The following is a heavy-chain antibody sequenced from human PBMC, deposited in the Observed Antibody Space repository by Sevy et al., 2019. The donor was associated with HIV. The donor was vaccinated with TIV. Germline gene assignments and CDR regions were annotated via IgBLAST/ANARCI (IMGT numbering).Heavy chain of an antibody. Sequence: SETLSLTCTVSGESVNNAAYYWNWIRQSPGKGLEWVGYIYYSGNTYYNPSLNDRLDMSIDTSKNEFSLLMHSVTAADTAVYYCARSQVWFEELSWGQGILVTVSS. CDR3: ARSQVWFEELS. J-gene: IGHJ4*02. CDR2: IYYSGNT. D-gene: IGHD3-10*01. V-gene: IGHV4-30-4*01. CDR1: GESVNNAAYY.